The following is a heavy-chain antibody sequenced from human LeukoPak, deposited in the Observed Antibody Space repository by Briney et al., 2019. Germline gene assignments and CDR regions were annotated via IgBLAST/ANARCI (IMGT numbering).Heavy chain of an antibody. CDR2: ISWDGGST. V-gene: IGHV3-43*01. CDR1: GFTFDDYT. CDR3: AKDMGFYYYYGMDV. J-gene: IGHJ6*02. Sequence: PGGSLRLSCAASGFTFDDYTMHWVRQAPGKGLEWVSRISWDGGSTYYADSVKGRFTISRDNSKNSLYLQMNSLRTEDTALYYCAKDMGFYYYYGMDVWGQGTTVTVSS.